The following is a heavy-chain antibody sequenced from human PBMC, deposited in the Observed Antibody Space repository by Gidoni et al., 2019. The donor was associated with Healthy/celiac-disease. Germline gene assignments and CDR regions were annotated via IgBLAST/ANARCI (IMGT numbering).Heavy chain of an antibody. Sequence: QVQLQESGPGLVKPSETLSLTCTVSGGSISSYYWSWIRQPPGKGLEWIGYIYYSGSTNYNPSLKSRVTISVDTSKNQFSLKLSSVTAADTAVYYCARGGRYCSSTSCYPDAFDIWGQGTMVTVSS. J-gene: IGHJ3*02. CDR1: GGSISSYY. CDR2: IYYSGST. CDR3: ARGGRYCSSTSCYPDAFDI. V-gene: IGHV4-59*01. D-gene: IGHD2-2*01.